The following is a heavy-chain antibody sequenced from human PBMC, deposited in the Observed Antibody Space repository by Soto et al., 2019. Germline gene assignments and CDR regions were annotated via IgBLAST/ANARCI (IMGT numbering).Heavy chain of an antibody. CDR1: GFTFSSYG. Sequence: GGSLRLSCAASGFTFSSYGMTWARQAPGMGLEWVAHIDSGAATISYADSVRGRFTISRDNARNSLYLQMNSLRAEDTAVYYCARDGDYDFWSGYLAYFDYWGQGTLVTVSS. V-gene: IGHV3-48*04. CDR3: ARDGDYDFWSGYLAYFDY. CDR2: IDSGAATI. J-gene: IGHJ4*02. D-gene: IGHD3-3*01.